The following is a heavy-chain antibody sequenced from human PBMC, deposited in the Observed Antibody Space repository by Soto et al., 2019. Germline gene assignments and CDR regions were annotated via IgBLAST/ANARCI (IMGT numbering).Heavy chain of an antibody. Sequence: GTSVKVSFKTSGYTFSAYYVHCARRAHGRGFQWLGWINPSNEITTFSEFFQGRITMTRDTSTNTVHMELNRLTSDDTAVYYCMRGGWGDSPIDYWGQGTQVTVSS. V-gene: IGHV1-2*02. J-gene: IGHJ4*02. CDR2: INPSNEIT. D-gene: IGHD1-26*01. CDR3: MRGGWGDSPIDY. CDR1: GYTFSAYY.